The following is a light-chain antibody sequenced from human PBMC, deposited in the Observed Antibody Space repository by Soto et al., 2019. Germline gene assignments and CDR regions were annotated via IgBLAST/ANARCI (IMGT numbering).Light chain of an antibody. J-gene: IGLJ2*01. CDR1: SSNIGSET. V-gene: IGLV1-44*01. CDR2: LNN. CDR3: ATWDDSLKRVV. Sequence: QSVLTQPPSASGTPGQRVTISCSGSSSNIGSETVNWYQHLPGTAPKLLIYLNNQRPSGVPDRFSGSKSDTSASLAISGLQSEDEADYYCATWDDSLKRVVFVGGTKLTVL.